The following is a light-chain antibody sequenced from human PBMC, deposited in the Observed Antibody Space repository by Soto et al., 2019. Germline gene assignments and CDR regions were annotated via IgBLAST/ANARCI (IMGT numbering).Light chain of an antibody. CDR3: QQYHNWPPQYT. V-gene: IGKV3-15*01. CDR2: GAS. J-gene: IGKJ2*01. CDR1: PSVASN. Sequence: EIVMTQSPASLSVSPGDGATLSCRASPSVASNVAWYQQKPGQGPRLLIHGASTRAVGVPARFSGSGSGTDFTLTISSLQSEDGAVYYCQQYHNWPPQYTFGQGTKLQIK.